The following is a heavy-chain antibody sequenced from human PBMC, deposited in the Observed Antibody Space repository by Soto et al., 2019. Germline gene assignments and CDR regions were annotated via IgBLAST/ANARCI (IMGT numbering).Heavy chain of an antibody. CDR3: AVDTAMGNYYYYGMDV. J-gene: IGHJ6*02. CDR1: GGSISSGGYY. CDR2: IYYSGST. D-gene: IGHD5-18*01. V-gene: IGHV4-31*03. Sequence: LSLTCTVSGGSISSGGYYWSWIRQHPGKGLEWIGYIYYSGSTYYNPSLKSRVTISVDTSKNHFSLKLSSVTAADTAVYYCAVDTAMGNYYYYGMDVWGQGTTVTVSS.